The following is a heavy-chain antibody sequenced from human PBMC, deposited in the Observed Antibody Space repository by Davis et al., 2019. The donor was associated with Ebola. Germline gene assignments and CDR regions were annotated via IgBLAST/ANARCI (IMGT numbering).Heavy chain of an antibody. CDR3: ARDSLES. CDR1: GGSVSSGSYY. V-gene: IGHV4-61*01. Sequence: PSETLSLTCTVSGGSVSSGSYYWSWIRQPPGKGLEWIGYIYYSGSTNYNPSLKSRVTISVDTSKNQFSLKLSSVTAADTAVYYCARDSLESWGQGTLVTVSS. CDR2: IYYSGST. J-gene: IGHJ4*02.